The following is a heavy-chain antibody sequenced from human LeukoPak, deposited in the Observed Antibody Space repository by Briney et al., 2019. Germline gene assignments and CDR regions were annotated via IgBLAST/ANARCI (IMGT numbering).Heavy chain of an antibody. CDR3: AKLTQFSSGSPSAVPQLWYFDL. CDR1: GFTFSNSA. V-gene: IGHV3-23*01. Sequence: PGGSLRLSCAASGFTFSNSAMSWVRQAPGKGLEWVATLRGTGRAYYADSVKGRFTISRDTSRNTLYLQMNSLSAEDTAVYYCAKLTQFSSGSPSAVPQLWYFDLWGRGTLVTVSS. D-gene: IGHD1-26*01. CDR2: LRGTGRA. J-gene: IGHJ2*01.